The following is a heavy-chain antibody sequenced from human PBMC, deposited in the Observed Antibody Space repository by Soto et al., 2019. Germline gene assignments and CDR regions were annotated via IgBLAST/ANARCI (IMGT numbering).Heavy chain of an antibody. V-gene: IGHV3-23*01. Sequence: EVQLLESGGGLVQPGGSLRLSCAASGFTFSSYAMSWVRQAPGKGLEWVSGISGSGGSTYHADSVKGRFTISRDNSKNTLDLQMNSLRAEDTAVYYCAKGGHSSSWALFDYWGQGTPVTVSS. CDR1: GFTFSSYA. CDR3: AKGGHSSSWALFDY. J-gene: IGHJ4*02. D-gene: IGHD6-13*01. CDR2: ISGSGGST.